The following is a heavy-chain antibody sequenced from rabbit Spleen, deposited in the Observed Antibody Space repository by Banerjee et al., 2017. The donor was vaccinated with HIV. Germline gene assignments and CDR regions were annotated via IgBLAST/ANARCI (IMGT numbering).Heavy chain of an antibody. D-gene: IGHD8-1*01. Sequence: QEQLEESGGDLVKPGASLTLTCTASGFDFSVNAICWVRQAPGKGPEWIACIDTGSDKKWYANWAKGRITISKTSSTTVTLQMTSLTAADTATYFCARDGAGGSYFALWGQGTLVTVS. CDR1: GFDFSVNA. V-gene: IGHV1S45*01. CDR2: IDTGSDKK. J-gene: IGHJ6*01. CDR3: ARDGAGGSYFAL.